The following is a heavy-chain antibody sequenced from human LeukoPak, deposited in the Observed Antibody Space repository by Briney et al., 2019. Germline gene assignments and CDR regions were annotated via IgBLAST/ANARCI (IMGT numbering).Heavy chain of an antibody. J-gene: IGHJ4*02. D-gene: IGHD1-26*01. CDR3: AARSSGNPYF. V-gene: IGHV3-23*01. Sequence: GGSLRLSCAASGFTFSSYAMTWVRQAPGKGLEWVAAISGSGSTTYSADFAKGRFIISRDNSKSTLYLQMNSLRADDTAVYYCAARSSGNPYFWGQGTLVTVSS. CDR2: ISGSGSTT. CDR1: GFTFSSYA.